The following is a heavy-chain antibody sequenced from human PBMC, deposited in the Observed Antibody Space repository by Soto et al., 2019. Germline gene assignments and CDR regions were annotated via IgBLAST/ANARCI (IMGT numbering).Heavy chain of an antibody. CDR1: GFSLTTSGVG. V-gene: IGHV2-5*01. CDR2: IYWNDEK. D-gene: IGHD5-12*01. Sequence: SGPTLVNPTQTLTLTCTFSGFSLTTSGVGVAWIRQPPGKALEWLALIYWNDEKRYSPSLKSRLTITKDPSKNQVVFTMTNMDPVDTATYFCAHSWRSKCEYSGYQDNYYYYGMDVWGQGTTVTVSS. J-gene: IGHJ6*02. CDR3: AHSWRSKCEYSGYQDNYYYYGMDV.